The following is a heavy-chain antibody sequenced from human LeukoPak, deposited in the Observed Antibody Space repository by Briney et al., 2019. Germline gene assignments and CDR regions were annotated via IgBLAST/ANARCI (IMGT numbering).Heavy chain of an antibody. Sequence: GASVKVSCKASGYTFTSYGISWVRQAPGQGLEWMGWISAYNGNTNYAQKLQGRVTMTTDTSTSTAYMELRSLRSDDTAVYYCARVWPCSNGVCPDVFDHWGQGTLVTVSS. CDR3: ARVWPCSNGVCPDVFDH. D-gene: IGHD2-8*01. CDR2: ISAYNGNT. CDR1: GYTFTSYG. J-gene: IGHJ4*02. V-gene: IGHV1-18*01.